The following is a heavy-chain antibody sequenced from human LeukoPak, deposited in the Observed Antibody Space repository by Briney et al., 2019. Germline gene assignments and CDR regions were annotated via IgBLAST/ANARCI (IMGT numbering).Heavy chain of an antibody. CDR2: ISYDGSNK. D-gene: IGHD2-21*01. J-gene: IGHJ4*02. V-gene: IGHV3-30-3*01. Sequence: GGSLRLSCAASGFTFSSYAMHWVRQAPGKGLEWVAVISYDGSNKYYADSVKGRFTISRDNSKNTLHLQMNSLRAEDTAVYYCARSHISDYWGQGTLVTVSS. CDR3: ARSHISDY. CDR1: GFTFSSYA.